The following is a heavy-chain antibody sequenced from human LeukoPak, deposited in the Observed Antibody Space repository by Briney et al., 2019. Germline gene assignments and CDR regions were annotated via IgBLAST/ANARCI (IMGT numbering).Heavy chain of an antibody. CDR2: ISGSGGST. Sequence: GGSLRLSCAASGFTFSSYAMSWVRQAPGKGLEWVSGISGSGGSTYYADSVKGRFTISRDNSKNTLYLQMNSLRAEDTAVYYCAREGDFYDILTDYWGQGTLVTVSS. J-gene: IGHJ4*02. V-gene: IGHV3-23*01. CDR1: GFTFSSYA. D-gene: IGHD3-9*01. CDR3: AREGDFYDILTDY.